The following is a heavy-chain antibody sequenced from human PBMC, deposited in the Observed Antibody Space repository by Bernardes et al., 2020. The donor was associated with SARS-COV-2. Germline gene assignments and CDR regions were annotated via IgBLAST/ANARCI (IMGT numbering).Heavy chain of an antibody. CDR1: GGSISSCSYY. Sequence: SESLSLTCTVSGGSISSCSYYYSWLRQPAGKGLEWTRRIYTSGSTNYNPSLKSRVTISVDTSKNQFSLKLSSVTAADTAVYYCARAPSLYSSTPVVFFDYWGQGTLVTVSS. V-gene: IGHV4-61*02. D-gene: IGHD6-13*01. CDR3: ARAPSLYSSTPVVFFDY. J-gene: IGHJ4*02. CDR2: IYTSGST.